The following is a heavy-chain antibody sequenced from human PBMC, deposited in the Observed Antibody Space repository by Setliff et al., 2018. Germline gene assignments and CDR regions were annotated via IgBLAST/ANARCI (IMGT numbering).Heavy chain of an antibody. CDR1: GGSFSGYY. D-gene: IGHD6-13*01. V-gene: IGHV4-34*01. J-gene: IGHJ4*02. Sequence: SETLSLTCAVYGGSFSGYYWSWIRQPPGKGLEWIGEINHSGSTNYNPSLKSRVTISVDTSKNQFSLKLSSVTAADTAVYYCARFAGSSWVDYWGQGTLVTVS. CDR3: ARFAGSSWVDY. CDR2: INHSGST.